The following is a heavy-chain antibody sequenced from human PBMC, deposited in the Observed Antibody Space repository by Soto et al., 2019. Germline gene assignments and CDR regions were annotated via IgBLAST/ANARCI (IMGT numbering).Heavy chain of an antibody. J-gene: IGHJ5*01. CDR1: GFTFTNYA. D-gene: IGHD1-26*01. Sequence: EVQLSEPGGRLGQPGGSLRLSCAASGFTFTNYAMTWVRQSPGKGLQWVSGISATGGLKYYADSVQGRFTISRDNSKNTLYLQMDNLRDEDTAIYYCAREVGAPSGWLDSWGQGTQVTVSS. CDR2: ISATGGLK. V-gene: IGHV3-23*01. CDR3: AREVGAPSGWLDS.